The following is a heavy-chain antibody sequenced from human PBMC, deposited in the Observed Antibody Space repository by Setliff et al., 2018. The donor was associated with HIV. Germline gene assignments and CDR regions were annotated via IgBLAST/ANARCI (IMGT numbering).Heavy chain of an antibody. CDR3: AGCITGTTHWFDP. Sequence: PSETLSLTCTVSGGSISSHYWSWIRQPPGKGLEWIGYIHYSGSTNYNPSLKSRVTISVDTSKNQFSLKLSSVTAADTAVYYCAGCITGTTHWFDPWGQGTLVTVSS. V-gene: IGHV4-59*11. J-gene: IGHJ5*02. D-gene: IGHD1-20*01. CDR1: GGSISSHY. CDR2: IHYSGST.